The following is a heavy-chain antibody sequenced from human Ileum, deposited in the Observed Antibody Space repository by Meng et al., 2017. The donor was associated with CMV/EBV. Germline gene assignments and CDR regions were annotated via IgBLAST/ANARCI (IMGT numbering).Heavy chain of an antibody. V-gene: IGHV3-11*04. Sequence: AASGFTFSDYYVSGIRQAPGKGLEWLSCISGSSRTIYSADSVRGRFTISRDNAKNSLLLQMNSLSAEDTAVYYCARSAEWKPYYFDYWGQGTLVTVSS. CDR1: GFTFSDYY. D-gene: IGHD3-3*01. J-gene: IGHJ4*02. CDR3: ARSAEWKPYYFDY. CDR2: ISGSSRTI.